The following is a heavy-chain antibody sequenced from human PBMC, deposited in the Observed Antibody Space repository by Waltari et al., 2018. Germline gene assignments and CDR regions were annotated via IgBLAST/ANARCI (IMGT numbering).Heavy chain of an antibody. D-gene: IGHD7-27*01. CDR2: IWYNGSNK. CDR3: ARDGGRLGLFDY. J-gene: IGHJ4*02. V-gene: IGHV3-33*01. CDR1: GFTYSSYG. Sequence: QVQLVESGGGVLQPGRSLQPSCAASGFTYSSYGMHWLGQAPGMGLELVAVIWYNGSNKYYADSVKGRFTISRDNSKNTLYLQMNSLRAEDTAVYYCARDGGRLGLFDYWGQGTLVTVSS.